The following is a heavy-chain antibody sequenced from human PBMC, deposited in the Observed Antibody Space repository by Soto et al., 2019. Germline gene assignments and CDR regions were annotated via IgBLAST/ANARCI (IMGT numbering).Heavy chain of an antibody. CDR2: IYYSGST. CDR3: ARDRTSMDPLYYYGMDV. J-gene: IGHJ6*02. D-gene: IGHD3-10*01. CDR1: GGSISSGGYY. Sequence: QVQLQESGPGLVKPSQSLYLTCTVSGGSISSGGYYWSWIRQHPGKGLEWIGYIYYSGSTYYNPSLKSRVTISVDTSKNQFSLKLSSVTAADTAVYYCARDRTSMDPLYYYGMDVWGQGTTVTVSS. V-gene: IGHV4-31*03.